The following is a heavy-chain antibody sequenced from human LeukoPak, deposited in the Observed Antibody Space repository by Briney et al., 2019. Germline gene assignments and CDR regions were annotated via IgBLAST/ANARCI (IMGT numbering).Heavy chain of an antibody. V-gene: IGHV4-61*02. CDR2: IYTSGST. CDR1: GGSISSGSYY. D-gene: IGHD2-2*01. Sequence: SQTLSLTXTVSGGSISSGSYYWSWIRQPAGTGLEWIGRIYTSGSTNYNPSLKSRVTISVDTSKNQFSLKLSSVTAADTAVYYCARVPDPRGYCSSTSCYYYYYMDVWGKGTTVTVSS. J-gene: IGHJ6*03. CDR3: ARVPDPRGYCSSTSCYYYYYMDV.